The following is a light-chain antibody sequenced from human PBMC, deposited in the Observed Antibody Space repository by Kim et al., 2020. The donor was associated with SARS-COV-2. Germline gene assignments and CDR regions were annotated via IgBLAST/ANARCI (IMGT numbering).Light chain of an antibody. V-gene: IGKV1-39*01. Sequence: SATVGDRVTITCRASQSIATHLNWYQQKSGKAPKVLIFAASSLQTGVPSRFSSNGSGTDFTLTINSLQPEDFATYHCQQTDSAPDTFGQGTKLEI. CDR2: AAS. CDR1: QSIATH. CDR3: QQTDSAPDT. J-gene: IGKJ2*01.